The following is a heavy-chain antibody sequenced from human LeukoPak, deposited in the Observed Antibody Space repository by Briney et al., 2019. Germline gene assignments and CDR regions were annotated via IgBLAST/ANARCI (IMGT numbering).Heavy chain of an antibody. CDR2: ISSSSGDT. J-gene: IGHJ4*02. V-gene: IGHV3-11*06. CDR1: GLTFSDYY. D-gene: IGHD5/OR15-5a*01. Sequence: PGGSLRLSCAASGLTFSDYYMSWIRQAPGKGLEWVSYISSSSGDTKYADSVKGRFTISRDNAENSLYLQMSSLRAEDTAVYYCASHGVHDFFDYWGQGTLVTVSS. CDR3: ASHGVHDFFDY.